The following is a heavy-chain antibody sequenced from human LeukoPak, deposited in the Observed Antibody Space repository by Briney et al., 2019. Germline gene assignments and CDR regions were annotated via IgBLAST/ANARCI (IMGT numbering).Heavy chain of an antibody. Sequence: GTLSLTCAVSGGSISSSNWWSWVRQAPGRGLEWVAHIKQDGSEKNYVDPVKGRFTISRDNAKNSVYLQMDTLRAEDTAVYYCARDDYLGYWGQGTLVTVSS. V-gene: IGHV3-7*05. D-gene: IGHD3-16*01. CDR3: ARDDYLGY. J-gene: IGHJ4*02. CDR1: GGSISSSNW. CDR2: IKQDGSEK.